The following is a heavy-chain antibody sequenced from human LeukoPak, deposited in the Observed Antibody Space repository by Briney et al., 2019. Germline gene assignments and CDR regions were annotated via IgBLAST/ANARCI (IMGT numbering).Heavy chain of an antibody. CDR3: AKDKYSSGWYYFDY. Sequence: GGSLRLSCEASGFTFNTYSMNWARQAPGKGLEWVSSISSSSSYINYADSVRGRFTISRDNAKNSLFLQMDSLRGEDTAVYYCAKDKYSSGWYYFDYWGQGTLVTVSS. D-gene: IGHD6-19*01. V-gene: IGHV3-21*01. CDR2: ISSSSSYI. J-gene: IGHJ4*02. CDR1: GFTFNTYS.